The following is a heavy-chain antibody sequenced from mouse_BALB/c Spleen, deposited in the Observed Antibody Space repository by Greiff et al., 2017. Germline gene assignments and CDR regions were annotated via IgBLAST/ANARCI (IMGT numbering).Heavy chain of an antibody. V-gene: IGHV2-9*02. J-gene: IGHJ1*01. CDR2: IWAGGST. D-gene: IGHD1-1*01. Sequence: VMLVESGPGLVAPSQSLSITCTVSGFSLTSYGVHWVRQPPGKGLEWLGVIWAGGSTNYNSALMSRLSISKDNSKSQVFLKMNSLQTDDTAMYYCARARYGSSHWYFDVWGAGTTVTVSS. CDR3: ARARYGSSHWYFDV. CDR1: GFSLTSYG.